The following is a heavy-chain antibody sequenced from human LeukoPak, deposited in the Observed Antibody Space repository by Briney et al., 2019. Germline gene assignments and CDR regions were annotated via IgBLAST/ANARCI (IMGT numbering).Heavy chain of an antibody. CDR2: INPNNGGT. CDR3: ARDRGYGDRYGAY. CDR1: GYSFTNNW. Sequence: TPGESLKISCKGSGYSFTNNWIGWVRQMPGKGLEWMGWINPNNGGTNYAQKFQDRVTMTRDTSISTAYMELSRLRSDDTAVYYCARDRGYGDRYGAYWGQGTLVTVSS. V-gene: IGHV1-2*02. J-gene: IGHJ4*02. D-gene: IGHD4-17*01.